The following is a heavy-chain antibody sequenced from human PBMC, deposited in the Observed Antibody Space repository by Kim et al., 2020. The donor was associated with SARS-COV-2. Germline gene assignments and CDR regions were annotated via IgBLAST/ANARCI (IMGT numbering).Heavy chain of an antibody. CDR1: GGSISSYF. CDR2: IYYSGST. V-gene: IGHV4-59*01. CDR3: ACGQPKGHNCFYP. J-gene: IGHJ5*02. Sequence: SETLSLTCTVSGGSISSYFWSWIRQPPGKGLEWIGYIYYSGSTRYNPSLRSRVTISVDTSKNQSSLKLSSVTAADTAVYYCACGQPKGHNCFYPWGQGTLVTVSS.